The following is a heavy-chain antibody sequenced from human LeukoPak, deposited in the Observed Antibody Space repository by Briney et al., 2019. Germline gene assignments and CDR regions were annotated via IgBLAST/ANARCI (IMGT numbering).Heavy chain of an antibody. CDR3: VREGLSGTFAF. V-gene: IGHV1-69*05. CDR2: IITIFATA. D-gene: IGHD1-26*01. CDR1: GGTFSSYA. Sequence: SVKVSCKASGGTFSSYAISWVRQAPGQGLEWMGRIITIFATANYAQKFQGRVTITTDESTNTAFRELSSLRSEDTAIYYCVREGLSGTFAFWGQGTLVTVSS. J-gene: IGHJ4*02.